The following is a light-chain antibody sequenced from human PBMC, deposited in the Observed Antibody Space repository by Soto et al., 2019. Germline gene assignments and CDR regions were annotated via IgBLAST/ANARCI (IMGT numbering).Light chain of an antibody. CDR2: GAS. CDR3: QQYNSWPPIT. CDR1: QSVRTK. V-gene: IGKV3-15*01. J-gene: IGKJ5*01. Sequence: IVMRQSPDTLYVSPGEGATLSCRASQSVRTKLAWYQQKAGQAPRLLIYGASTRATGIPDRFSGSGSGTEFTLTISSLQSEDFAVYYCQQYNSWPPITFGQGTRLEI.